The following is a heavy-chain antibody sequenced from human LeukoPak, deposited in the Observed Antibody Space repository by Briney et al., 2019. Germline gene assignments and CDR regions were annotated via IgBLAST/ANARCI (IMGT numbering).Heavy chain of an antibody. J-gene: IGHJ4*02. CDR3: ARDLHPWALDY. V-gene: IGHV3-30*02. Sequence: PGGSLRLSCAASGFIFSSSGMHWVRQAPGKGLEWVAFIRYDGSNEYYADSVKGRFTIPRDNSKNMVYLQMNSLREEDSAVYYCARDLHPWALDYWGQGTLVTVSS. CDR1: GFIFSSSG. CDR2: IRYDGSNE.